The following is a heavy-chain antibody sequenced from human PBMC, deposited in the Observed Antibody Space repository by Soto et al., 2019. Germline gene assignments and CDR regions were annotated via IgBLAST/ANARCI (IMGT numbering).Heavy chain of an antibody. CDR1: GFTFSSYG. Sequence: GGSLRLSCAASGFTFSSYGMHWVRQATGKGLEWVAVISYDGSNKYYADSVKGRFTISRDNSKNTLYLQMNSLRAEDTAVYYCAKDLRWMRAAAGYYYYYGMDVWGQGTTVTVS. J-gene: IGHJ6*02. CDR2: ISYDGSNK. CDR3: AKDLRWMRAAAGYYYYYGMDV. D-gene: IGHD6-13*01. V-gene: IGHV3-30*18.